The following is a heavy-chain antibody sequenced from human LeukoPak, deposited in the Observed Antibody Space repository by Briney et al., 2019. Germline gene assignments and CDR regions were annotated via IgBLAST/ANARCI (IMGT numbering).Heavy chain of an antibody. CDR1: GFTFSTYG. D-gene: IGHD6-19*01. Sequence: LPGGSLRLSCAASGFTFSTYGMSWVRQAPGKGLEWVSAISGSGDSTYYADSVKGRFTISRDNAKNSLYLQMNSLRAEDTAVYYCARDQLGGIAVAQYWGQGTLVTVSS. J-gene: IGHJ4*02. V-gene: IGHV3-23*01. CDR3: ARDQLGGIAVAQY. CDR2: ISGSGDST.